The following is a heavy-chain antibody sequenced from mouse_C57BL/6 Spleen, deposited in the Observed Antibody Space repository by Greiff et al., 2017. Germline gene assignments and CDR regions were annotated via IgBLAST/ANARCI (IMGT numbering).Heavy chain of an antibody. D-gene: IGHD1-1*01. CDR1: GYTFTSYW. Sequence: QVQLQQSGAELVKPGASVKLSCKASGYTFTSYWMQWVKQRPGQGLEWIGEIDPSDSYTNYNQKFKGKATLTVETSSSTAYMQLSSLTSEDSAVYYCARSLRSTVGYFDVWGTGTTVTVSS. J-gene: IGHJ1*03. V-gene: IGHV1-50*01. CDR3: ARSLRSTVGYFDV. CDR2: IDPSDSYT.